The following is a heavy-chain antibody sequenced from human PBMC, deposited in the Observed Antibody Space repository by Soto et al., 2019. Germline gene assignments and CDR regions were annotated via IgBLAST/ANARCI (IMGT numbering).Heavy chain of an antibody. D-gene: IGHD6-6*01. CDR1: GFTFSSYA. CDR3: AKDLGTDWSSSSGPDAFDI. J-gene: IGHJ3*02. CDR2: ISGSGGST. V-gene: IGHV3-23*01. Sequence: GGSLRLSCAASGFTFSSYAMSWVRQAPGKGLEWVSAISGSGGSTYYADSVKGRFTISRDNSKNTLYLQMNSLRAEDTAVYYCAKDLGTDWSSSSGPDAFDIWGQGTMVTVSS.